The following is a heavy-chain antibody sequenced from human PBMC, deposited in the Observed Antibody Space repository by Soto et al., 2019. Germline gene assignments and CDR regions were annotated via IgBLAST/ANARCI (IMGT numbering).Heavy chain of an antibody. CDR1: GFTFRTYT. CDR3: ARAEPAAGTEIGY. CDR2: IRGFSPYT. Sequence: GGSLRLSCVASGFTFRTYTMNWVRQAPGKGLEWVSGIRGFSPYTFYAESVKGRFTISRDNAKNSLYLQMNSLGVEDTAVYYCARAEPAAGTEIGYWGQGTLVTVSS. D-gene: IGHD6-13*01. J-gene: IGHJ4*02. V-gene: IGHV3-21*04.